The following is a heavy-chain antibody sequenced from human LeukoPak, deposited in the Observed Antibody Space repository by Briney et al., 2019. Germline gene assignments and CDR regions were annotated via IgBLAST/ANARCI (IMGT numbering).Heavy chain of an antibody. J-gene: IGHJ4*02. CDR1: GGSISSGGYS. CDR2: IYHSGST. V-gene: IGHV4-30-2*01. D-gene: IGHD6-13*01. Sequence: PSETLSLTCAVSGGSISSGGYSWSWIRQPPGRGLEWIGYIYHSGSTYYNPSLKSRVTISGDTSKNQFSLKLSAVTAADTAVYYCAGLIRAPAGLHTRGIIDSWGQGTLVTVSS. CDR3: AGLIRAPAGLHTRGIIDS.